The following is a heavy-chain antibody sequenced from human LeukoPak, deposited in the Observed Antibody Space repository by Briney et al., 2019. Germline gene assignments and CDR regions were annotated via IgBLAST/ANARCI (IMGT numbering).Heavy chain of an antibody. CDR2: INPSVGST. CDR1: GYTFTGYY. D-gene: IGHD4-17*01. J-gene: IGHJ4*02. CDR3: ARGKYGDWYFDY. Sequence: ASVKVSCKASGYTFTGYYMYWVRQAPGQGLEWMGMINPSVGSTSHAQKFQGRVTMTRDTSTSTVYMELSSLRSEDTAVYYCARGKYGDWYFDYWGQGTLVTVSS. V-gene: IGHV1-46*01.